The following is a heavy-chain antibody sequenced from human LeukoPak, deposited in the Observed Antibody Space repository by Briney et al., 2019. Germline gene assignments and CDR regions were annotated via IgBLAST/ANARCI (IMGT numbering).Heavy chain of an antibody. J-gene: IGHJ5*02. CDR3: ARARDYYGSGSPPNWFDP. V-gene: IGHV4-59*01. CDR1: GGSISSYY. D-gene: IGHD3-10*01. CDR2: IYYSGST. Sequence: SETLSLTCTVSGGSISSYYWSWIRQPPGKGLEWIGCIYYSGSTNYNPSLKSRVTISVDTSKNQFSLKLSSVTAADTAVYYCARARDYYGSGSPPNWFDPWGQGTLVTVSS.